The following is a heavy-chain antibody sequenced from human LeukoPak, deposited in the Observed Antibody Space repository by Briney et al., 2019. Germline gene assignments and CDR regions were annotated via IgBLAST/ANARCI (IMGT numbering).Heavy chain of an antibody. J-gene: IGHJ4*02. V-gene: IGHV3-66*01. Sequence: GGSLRLSCAASGFTVSSNYMSWVRQAPGKGLEWVSVIYSGGSTYYPDSVKGRFTISRDNSKNTLYLQMNSLRAEDTAVYYCARGFYGDYPFDYWGQGTLVTVSA. CDR2: IYSGGST. D-gene: IGHD4-17*01. CDR1: GFTVSSNY. CDR3: ARGFYGDYPFDY.